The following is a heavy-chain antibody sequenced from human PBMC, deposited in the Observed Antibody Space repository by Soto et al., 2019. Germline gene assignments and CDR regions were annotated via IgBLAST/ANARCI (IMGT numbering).Heavy chain of an antibody. Sequence: QVQLVQSGAEVKKPGSSVKVSCKASGGTFSSYAISWVRQAPGQGLEWMGGIIPIFGTANYAQKFQGRVTLTADDSTSTAYMERGSQRSDDTAVYYCAKRGYDSFSALRPHYYYYGMYVWGQGATVTVSS. D-gene: IGHD5-12*01. CDR3: AKRGYDSFSALRPHYYYYGMYV. CDR2: IIPIFGTA. CDR1: GGTFSSYA. V-gene: IGHV1-69*12. J-gene: IGHJ6*02.